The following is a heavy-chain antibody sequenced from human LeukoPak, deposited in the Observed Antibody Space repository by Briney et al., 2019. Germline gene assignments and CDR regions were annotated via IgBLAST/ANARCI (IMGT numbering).Heavy chain of an antibody. CDR2: IYHSGGT. J-gene: IGHJ4*02. CDR1: GDSISSGVYF. Sequence: PSQTLSLTCTVSGDSISSGVYFWSWIRQPPGKGLEWLGYIYHSGGTYYNPSLKSRVSISVDTSKNQFFLKLNSVTSADTAVYYCARERHTMVRGIDFWGQGTLVTVSS. V-gene: IGHV4-30-4*08. D-gene: IGHD3-10*01. CDR3: ARERHTMVRGIDF.